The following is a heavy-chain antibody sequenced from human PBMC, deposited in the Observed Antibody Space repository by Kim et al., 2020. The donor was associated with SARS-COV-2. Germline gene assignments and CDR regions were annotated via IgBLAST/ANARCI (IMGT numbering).Heavy chain of an antibody. J-gene: IGHJ6*02. CDR1: GYTFTSYA. CDR3: ASGTVEVVAATPESYYYGMDV. Sequence: ASVKVSCKASGYTFTSYAMHWVRQAPGQRLEWMGWINAGNGNTKYSQKFQGRVTITRDTSASTAYMELSSLRSEDTAVYYCASGTVEVVAATPESYYYGMDVWGQGTTVTVSS. V-gene: IGHV1-3*01. D-gene: IGHD2-15*01. CDR2: INAGNGNT.